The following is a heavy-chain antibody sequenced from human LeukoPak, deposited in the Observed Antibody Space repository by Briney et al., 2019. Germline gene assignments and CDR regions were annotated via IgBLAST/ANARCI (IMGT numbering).Heavy chain of an antibody. V-gene: IGHV3-30*02. CDR3: AKEGQWGAFYAFDI. J-gene: IGHJ3*02. CDR1: GFTFSSYG. D-gene: IGHD6-19*01. Sequence: GGSLRLSCAASGFTFSSYGMHWVRQAPGKGLEWVAFIRYDGSNKYYADSVKGRFTISRDNSKNTLYLQMNSLRAEDTAVYYCAKEGQWGAFYAFDIWGQGTMVTVSS. CDR2: IRYDGSNK.